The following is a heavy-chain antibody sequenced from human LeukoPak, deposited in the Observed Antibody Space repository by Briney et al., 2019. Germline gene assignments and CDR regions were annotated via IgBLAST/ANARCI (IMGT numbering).Heavy chain of an antibody. CDR3: AKRSLLSGSYPFDP. CDR1: GFTFSSYA. CDR2: ISGSGGST. V-gene: IGHV3-23*01. J-gene: IGHJ5*02. Sequence: GGSLRLSCAASGFTFSSYAMSWVRQAPGKGLEWVSAISGSGGSTYYADSVEGRFTISRDNSKNTLYLQMNSLRAEDTAVYYCAKRSLLSGSYPFDPWGQGTLVTVSS. D-gene: IGHD3-10*01.